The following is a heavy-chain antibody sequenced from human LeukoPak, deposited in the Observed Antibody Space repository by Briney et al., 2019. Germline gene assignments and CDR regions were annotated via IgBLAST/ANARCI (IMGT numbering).Heavy chain of an antibody. J-gene: IGHJ6*02. V-gene: IGHV4-4*07. CDR1: GGSISSYY. CDR2: IYTSGST. Sequence: SETLSLTCTVSGGSISSYYWSWIRQPAGKGLEWIGRIYTSGSTNYNPSLKSRVTMSVDTSKNQFSLKLSSVTAADTAVYYCARAYCGGDCYAYYYYYGMAVWGQGTTVTVSS. D-gene: IGHD2-21*02. CDR3: ARAYCGGDCYAYYYYYGMAV.